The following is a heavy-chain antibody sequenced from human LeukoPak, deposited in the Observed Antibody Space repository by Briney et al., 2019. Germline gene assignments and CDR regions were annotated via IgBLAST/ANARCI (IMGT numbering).Heavy chain of an antibody. CDR1: GFTVSSNY. J-gene: IGHJ3*02. CDR3: ARGLPSVVVTALGAFDI. V-gene: IGHV3-7*01. D-gene: IGHD2-21*02. Sequence: GGSLRLSCAASGFTVSSNYMSWVRQAPGKGLEWVANIHQHGSKENYLDSVKGRFTISRENAKNSLYLQMNSLRAGDTAVYYCARGLPSVVVTALGAFDIWGQGTMGTVSS. CDR2: IHQHGSKE.